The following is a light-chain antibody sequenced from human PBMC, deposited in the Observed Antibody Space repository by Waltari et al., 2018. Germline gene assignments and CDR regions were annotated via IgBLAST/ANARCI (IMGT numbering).Light chain of an antibody. CDR1: SSNIGAGYD. J-gene: IGLJ2*01. V-gene: IGLV1-40*01. CDR3: QSYDSRLSVVV. Sequence: QSVLTQPPSVSGAPGQRVTISCTGRSSNIGAGYDVHWYQQLPGTAPKLPIYGTKNGPAGVRDRVSGSKSGTAASLAITGLQPEDEAQYYCQSYDSRLSVVVFGGGTKLTVL. CDR2: GTK.